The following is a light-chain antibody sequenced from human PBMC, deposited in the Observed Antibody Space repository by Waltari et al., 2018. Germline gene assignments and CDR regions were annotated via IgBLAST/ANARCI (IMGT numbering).Light chain of an antibody. CDR3: QQCDHWPLT. Sequence: VLTQSPATLSVSPGDRVTLYCSASQSVKDNLAWYQQKPGQPPRLLIYGASTRATGIPARFSGSGSVSEYSLTISSLQSEDFAVYYCQQCDHWPLTFGGGTRVEIK. V-gene: IGKV3-15*01. J-gene: IGKJ4*01. CDR1: QSVKDN. CDR2: GAS.